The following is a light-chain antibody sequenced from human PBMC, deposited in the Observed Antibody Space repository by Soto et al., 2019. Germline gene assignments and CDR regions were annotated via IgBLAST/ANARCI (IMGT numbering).Light chain of an antibody. Sequence: QSALTQPPSASGSPGQSVTISCTGTSSDVGGYNYVSWYQQHPGKAPKLMIYEVSKRPSGVPDRFSGSKSGNTASLTVSGPQAEDEADYYCSSYAGSNNSVVGGGTKLTVL. V-gene: IGLV2-8*01. CDR3: SSYAGSNNSV. J-gene: IGLJ2*01. CDR1: SSDVGGYNY. CDR2: EVS.